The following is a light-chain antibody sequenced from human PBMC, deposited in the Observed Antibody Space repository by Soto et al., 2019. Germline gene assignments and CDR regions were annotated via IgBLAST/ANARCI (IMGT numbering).Light chain of an antibody. Sequence: SYELTQPPSVSVSPGQTASITCSGDKLGDKYTCWYQQKPGQSPVLVIYQHSQRPSGIPERFSGSNSGNTATLTISGTQAMDEADYYCQACDSSTDVVFGGGTKLTVL. CDR3: QACDSSTDVV. CDR2: QHS. CDR1: KLGDKY. V-gene: IGLV3-1*01. J-gene: IGLJ2*01.